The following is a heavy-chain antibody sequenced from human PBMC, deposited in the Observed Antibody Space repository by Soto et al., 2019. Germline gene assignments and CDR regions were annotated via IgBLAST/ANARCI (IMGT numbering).Heavy chain of an antibody. Sequence: DVQLAQSGAEVKKPGESLRITCEASGYSFTTYWIGWVRQMPGKGLEWMGAIDPRDSYTKYSPSFQGHVTISVDKSISTAYLQWNSLKASDTAIYYCAREKSDLELFNWLDPWGQGTLVTVSS. V-gene: IGHV5-10-1*03. D-gene: IGHD1-7*01. CDR2: IDPRDSYT. CDR3: AREKSDLELFNWLDP. CDR1: GYSFTTYW. J-gene: IGHJ5*02.